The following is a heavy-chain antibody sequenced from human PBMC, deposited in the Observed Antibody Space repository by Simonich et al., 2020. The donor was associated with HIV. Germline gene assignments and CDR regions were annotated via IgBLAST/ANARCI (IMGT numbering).Heavy chain of an antibody. Sequence: EVQLVESGGGLVQPGGSLRLSCAGSGFTFSDYWMSWVRQGPGKGLEWGANIKRDGSEKKYVESVKGRFTISRDNAKNSLSLQMNSLRAEDTAIHYCARYGHIWSGYYDYWGQGTLVTVSS. V-gene: IGHV3-7*01. D-gene: IGHD3-3*01. CDR1: GFTFSDYW. CDR2: IKRDGSEK. J-gene: IGHJ4*02. CDR3: ARYGHIWSGYYDY.